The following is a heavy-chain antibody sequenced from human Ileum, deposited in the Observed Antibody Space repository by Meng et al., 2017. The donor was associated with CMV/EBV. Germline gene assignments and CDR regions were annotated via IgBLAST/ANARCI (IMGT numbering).Heavy chain of an antibody. CDR1: GFTFTSYA. Sequence: QGQLWGSWGGVAQPGGSLRLSCAASGFTFTSYAMHWVRQAPGKGLEWVAFISYDGIYQYYADSVNGRFTISRDSSKNTLSLQMNSLRAEDTAVYDCGEERTGYYIQHWGQGTLVTVSS. CDR2: ISYDGIYQ. J-gene: IGHJ1*01. CDR3: GEERTGYYIQH. V-gene: IGHV3-30*02. D-gene: IGHD3/OR15-3a*01.